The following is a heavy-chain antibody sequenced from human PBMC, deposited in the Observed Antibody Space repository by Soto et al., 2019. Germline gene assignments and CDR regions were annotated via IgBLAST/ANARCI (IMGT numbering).Heavy chain of an antibody. Sequence: EVQLVESGGGLVQPGGSLRLSCTASGFTFSSYSMNWGRQAPGKGLEWVSYITSSSSPIYYADSVKGRFTIPRDNARTSLSLQMNNLRTEDSAFCYCARSSSCWAYLFDSWGQATLVTVSS. CDR1: GFTFSSYS. D-gene: IGHD6-19*01. CDR2: ITSSSSPI. V-gene: IGHV3-48*01. J-gene: IGHJ4*02. CDR3: ARSSSCWAYLFDS.